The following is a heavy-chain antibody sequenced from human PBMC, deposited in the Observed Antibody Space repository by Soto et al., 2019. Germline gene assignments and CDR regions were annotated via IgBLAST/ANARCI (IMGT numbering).Heavy chain of an antibody. CDR1: GESLRDYY. CDR2: INHSGST. V-gene: IGHV4-34*01. Sequence: QVQLQQWGAGLLKPSETLSLTCAVYGESLRDYYWSWIRQPPGKGLEWIGEINHSGSTNYSPSLRSRVSISVDKSKKQFSLKVRSVTAADTAVYYCARGGGGYDYVWGSYRPFDFWGQGTLVTVSS. D-gene: IGHD3-16*02. J-gene: IGHJ4*02. CDR3: ARGGGGYDYVWGSYRPFDF.